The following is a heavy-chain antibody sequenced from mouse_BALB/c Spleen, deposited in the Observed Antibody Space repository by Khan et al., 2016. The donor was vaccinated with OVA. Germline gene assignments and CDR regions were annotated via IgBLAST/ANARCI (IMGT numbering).Heavy chain of an antibody. V-gene: IGHV2-4-1*01. CDR2: IWSGGST. CDR1: GFSLTYYG. Sequence: VQLQESGPGLVQPSQSLSITCTVSGFSLTYYGVHWVRQSPGKGLEWLGVIWSGGSTDYNSALKSRLSISKDNSKRQVFLKMNSLQTDDTAMYYCARAYYRYDGYYAMDYWGQGTSVTVSS. J-gene: IGHJ4*01. CDR3: ARAYYRYDGYYAMDY. D-gene: IGHD2-14*01.